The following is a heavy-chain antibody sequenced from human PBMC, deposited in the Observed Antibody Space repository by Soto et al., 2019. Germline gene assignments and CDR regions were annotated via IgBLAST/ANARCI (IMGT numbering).Heavy chain of an antibody. D-gene: IGHD3-16*02. Sequence: PWGSLRVACAASAFTFDDYGIDWVGQVPGNGLDWVSLLIWYSNTTYYRDSVKGRFVISGDNDKKSVHLQMNTLRQEGAAMYYCAEVDLARGLIGPFDMWGQGTAVTVSS. CDR2: LIWYSNTT. CDR1: AFTFDDYG. V-gene: IGHV3-43D*04. CDR3: AEVDLARGLIGPFDM. J-gene: IGHJ3*02.